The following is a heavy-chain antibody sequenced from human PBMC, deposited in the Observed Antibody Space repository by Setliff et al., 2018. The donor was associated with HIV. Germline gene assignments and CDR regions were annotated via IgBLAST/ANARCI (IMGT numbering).Heavy chain of an antibody. J-gene: IGHJ4*02. CDR2: IIPFHGAA. CDR3: ARAYDTLTGYYDY. CDR1: GGTFSSYA. Sequence: SVKVSCKSPGGTFSSYAISWVRQAPGQGPEWMGGIIPFHGAAHYAHKFRGRVTITADDSTSTAYMELRSLRSDDTAVYYCARAYDTLTGYYDYWGQGTLVTVSS. D-gene: IGHD3-9*01. V-gene: IGHV1-69*13.